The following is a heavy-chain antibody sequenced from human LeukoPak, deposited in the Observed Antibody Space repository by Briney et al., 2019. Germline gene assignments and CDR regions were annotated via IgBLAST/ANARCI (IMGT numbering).Heavy chain of an antibody. CDR2: IYYSGST. J-gene: IGHJ6*02. V-gene: IGHV4-31*03. Sequence: SEILSLTCTVSGGSISSGGYYWSWIRQHPGKGLEWIGYIYYSGSTYYNPSLKSRVTISVDTSKNQFSLKLSSVTAADTAVYYCAREIVVVTAIHYYYYGMDVWGQGTTVTVSS. CDR3: AREIVVVTAIHYYYYGMDV. D-gene: IGHD2-21*02. CDR1: GGSISSGGYY.